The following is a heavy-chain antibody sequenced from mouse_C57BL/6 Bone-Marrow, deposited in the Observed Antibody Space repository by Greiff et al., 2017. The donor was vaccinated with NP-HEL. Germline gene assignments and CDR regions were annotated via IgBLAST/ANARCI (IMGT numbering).Heavy chain of an antibody. CDR1: GYTFTSYW. Sequence: VQLQQPGAELVRPGTSVKLSCKASGYTFTSYWMHWVKQRPGQGLEWIGVIDPSDSYTNYNQKFKGKATLTVDTSSSTAYMQLSSLTSEDSAVYYCARGGHDYDEDAMDYWGQGTSVTVSS. D-gene: IGHD2-4*01. CDR2: IDPSDSYT. J-gene: IGHJ4*01. V-gene: IGHV1-59*01. CDR3: ARGGHDYDEDAMDY.